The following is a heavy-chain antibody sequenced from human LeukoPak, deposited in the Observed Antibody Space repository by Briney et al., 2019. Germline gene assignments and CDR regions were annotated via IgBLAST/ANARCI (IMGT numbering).Heavy chain of an antibody. V-gene: IGHV4-4*02. CDR2: IYHSGST. CDR1: GGSISSSNW. J-gene: IGHJ6*02. D-gene: IGHD1-26*01. CDR3: ARDRDVGTYYYYYGLDV. Sequence: PSGTLSLTCAVSGGSISSSNWWSWVRQPPGKGLEWIGEIYHSGSTNYNPSLKSRVTISVDKSKNQFSLKLSSVTAADTAVYYCARDRDVGTYYYYYGLDVWGQGTTVTVSS.